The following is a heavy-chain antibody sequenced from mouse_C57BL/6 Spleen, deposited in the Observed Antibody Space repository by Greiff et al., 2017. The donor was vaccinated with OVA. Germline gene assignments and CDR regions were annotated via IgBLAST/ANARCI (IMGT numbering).Heavy chain of an antibody. J-gene: IGHJ2*01. CDR1: GFTFTDYY. V-gene: IGHV7-3*01. CDR2: IRNKANGYTT. CDR3: ARYIRNWYYFDY. D-gene: IGHD4-1*01. Sequence: EVKVEESGGGLVQPGGSLSLSCAASGFTFTDYYMSWVRQPPGKALEWLGFIRNKANGYTTEYSASVKGRFTISRDNSQSILYLQMNALRAEDSATYYCARYIRNWYYFDYWGQGTTLTVSS.